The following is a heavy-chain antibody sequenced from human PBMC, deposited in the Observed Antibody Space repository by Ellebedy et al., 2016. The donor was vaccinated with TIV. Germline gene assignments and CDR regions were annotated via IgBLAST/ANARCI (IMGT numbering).Heavy chain of an antibody. CDR2: IYSGGTT. Sequence: PGGSLRLSCAASGFTVSSNYMSWVRQAPGKGLECVSVIYSGGTTYYADSVKGRFTISRDNSKNTLYLQMNSLRAEETAVYYCAREVVIYDILTGYYSRYFQHWGQGTLVTVSS. J-gene: IGHJ1*01. D-gene: IGHD3-9*01. CDR1: GFTVSSNY. V-gene: IGHV3-66*01. CDR3: AREVVIYDILTGYYSRYFQH.